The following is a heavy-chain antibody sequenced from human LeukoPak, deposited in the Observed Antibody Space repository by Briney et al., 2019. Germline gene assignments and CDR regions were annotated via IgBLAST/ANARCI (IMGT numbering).Heavy chain of an antibody. CDR2: VNHSGYT. J-gene: IGHJ4*02. D-gene: IGHD4-17*01. V-gene: IGHV4-34*01. Sequence: SETPSLTCGVSGTSFSSYYWSWIRQTPGKGLEWIGEVNHSGYTNMNPSLKSRVTISVDTSKNQFSLRMSTVTAADTAVYFCVRMTTGHDYWGQGTLVNVSS. CDR3: VRMTTGHDY. CDR1: GTSFSSYY.